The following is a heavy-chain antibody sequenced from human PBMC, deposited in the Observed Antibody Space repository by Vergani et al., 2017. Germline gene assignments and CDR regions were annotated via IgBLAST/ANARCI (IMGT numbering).Heavy chain of an antibody. V-gene: IGHV3-30-3*01. CDR2: ISYDGSNK. Sequence: QVQLVESGGGVVQPGRSLRLSCAASGFTFSSYAMHWVRQAPGKGLEWVAVISYDGSNKYYADSVKGRFTISRDNAKNSLYLQMNSLRAEDTAVYYCARDVLSYGMDVWGQGTTVTVSS. CDR1: GFTFSSYA. CDR3: ARDVLSYGMDV. J-gene: IGHJ6*02. D-gene: IGHD3-16*02.